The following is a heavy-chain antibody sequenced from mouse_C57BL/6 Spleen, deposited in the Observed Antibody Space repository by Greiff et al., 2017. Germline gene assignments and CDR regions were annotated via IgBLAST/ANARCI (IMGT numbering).Heavy chain of an antibody. V-gene: IGHV1-82*01. D-gene: IGHD1-1*01. CDR3: AREITTVVGYYFDY. CDR2: IYPGDGDT. J-gene: IGHJ2*01. CDR1: GYAFSSSW. Sequence: VQGVESGPELVKPGASVKISCKASGYAFSSSWMNWVKQRPGKGLEWIGRIYPGDGDTNYNGKFKGKATLTADKSSSTAYMQLSSLTSEDSAVYFCAREITTVVGYYFDYWGQGTTLTVSS.